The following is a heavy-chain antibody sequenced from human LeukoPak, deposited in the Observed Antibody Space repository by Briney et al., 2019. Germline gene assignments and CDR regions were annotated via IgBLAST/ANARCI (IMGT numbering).Heavy chain of an antibody. D-gene: IGHD2/OR15-2a*01. Sequence: PSETLSLTCTVSGGSISHYYWSWIRQPPGKGLEWIGYIYYSGTTNYNPSLQSRVTISVDTSKSQFSLRLSSVTAADTAVYYCARTNSMTCDVWGQGTQVTVSS. J-gene: IGHJ4*02. CDR2: IYYSGTT. V-gene: IGHV4-59*08. CDR3: ARTNSMTCDV. CDR1: GGSISHYY.